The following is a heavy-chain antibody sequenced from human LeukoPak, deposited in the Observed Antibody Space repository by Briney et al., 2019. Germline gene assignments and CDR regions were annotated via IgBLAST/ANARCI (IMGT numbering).Heavy chain of an antibody. CDR1: GFTFSSYG. CDR3: ARAYSSTWYGGY. V-gene: IGHV3-30*19. CDR2: ISYDGSKK. J-gene: IGHJ4*02. Sequence: GGSLRLSCAASGFTFSSYGMHWVRQAPGKGLEWVAIISYDGSKKYYADSVQGRFTISRDNSKSTLYLQMNSLRAEDTAVYYCARAYSSTWYGGYWGQGTLVTVSS. D-gene: IGHD6-13*01.